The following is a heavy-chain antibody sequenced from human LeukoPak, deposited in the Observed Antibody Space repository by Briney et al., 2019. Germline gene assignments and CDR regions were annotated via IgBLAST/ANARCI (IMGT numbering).Heavy chain of an antibody. D-gene: IGHD6-19*01. V-gene: IGHV4-59*12. CDR1: GGSISSYY. CDR3: AGASSGWGFDY. J-gene: IGHJ4*02. Sequence: PSETPSLTCTVSGGSISSYYWSWIRQPPGKGLEWIGYIYYSGSTNYNPSLKSRVTISVDTSKNQFSLKLSSVTAADTAVYYCAGASSGWGFDYWGQGTLVTVSS. CDR2: IYYSGST.